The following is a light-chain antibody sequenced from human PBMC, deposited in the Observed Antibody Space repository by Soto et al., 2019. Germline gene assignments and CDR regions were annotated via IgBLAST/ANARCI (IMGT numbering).Light chain of an antibody. CDR3: QQRSDWPLT. J-gene: IGKJ4*01. V-gene: IGKV3-11*01. CDR2: DAS. Sequence: EIVLTQAPATLSLSPGERATLSCRASQSVSSYLGWYQQKPGQAPRLLIYDASNRATGIPARFSGSGSGTDFTPTISSLEPEDFAVYYCQQRSDWPLTFGGGTQVEIK. CDR1: QSVSSY.